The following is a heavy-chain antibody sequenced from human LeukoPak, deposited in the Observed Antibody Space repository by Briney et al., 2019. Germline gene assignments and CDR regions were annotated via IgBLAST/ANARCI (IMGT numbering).Heavy chain of an antibody. D-gene: IGHD4-17*01. CDR3: ARQRYGDSISPYYFDY. Sequence: PSETLSLTCTVSGGSISNYYWSWIRQTPGKGLEWIGYIYDTGSTYYNPSLKSRVTISVDTSNNQFSLKLSFVTAADTAVYYCARQRYGDSISPYYFDYWGQGNLVTVSS. V-gene: IGHV4-59*08. CDR2: IYDTGST. J-gene: IGHJ4*02. CDR1: GGSISNYY.